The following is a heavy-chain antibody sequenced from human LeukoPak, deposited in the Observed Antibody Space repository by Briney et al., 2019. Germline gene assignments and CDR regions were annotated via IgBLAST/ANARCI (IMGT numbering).Heavy chain of an antibody. CDR1: GYTFTSYA. CDR2: INTNTGNL. Sequence: ASVKVSCKASGYTFTSYAMNWVRQAPGQGLEWMGWINTNTGNLTYAQGFTGRFVFSLDTSVSTAYLQISSLKAEDTAVYYCARDQTYSGYDLFDYWGQGTLVTVSS. V-gene: IGHV7-4-1*02. J-gene: IGHJ4*02. CDR3: ARDQTYSGYDLFDY. D-gene: IGHD5-12*01.